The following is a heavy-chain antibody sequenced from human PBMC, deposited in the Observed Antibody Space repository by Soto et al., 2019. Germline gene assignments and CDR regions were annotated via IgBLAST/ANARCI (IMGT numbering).Heavy chain of an antibody. CDR3: ARVCGGDCHYGMDV. Sequence: NPSETLSLTCAVYGGSFSGYYWSWIRQPPGKGLEWIGEINHSGSTNYNPSLKSRVTISVVTSKNQFSLKLSSVTAADTAVYYCARVCGGDCHYGMDVWGQGTTVTVSS. CDR2: INHSGST. D-gene: IGHD2-21*02. J-gene: IGHJ6*02. CDR1: GGSFSGYY. V-gene: IGHV4-34*01.